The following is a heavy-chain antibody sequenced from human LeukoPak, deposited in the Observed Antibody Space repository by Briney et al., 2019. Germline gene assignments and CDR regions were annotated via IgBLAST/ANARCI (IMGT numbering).Heavy chain of an antibody. J-gene: IGHJ4*02. Sequence: PGGSLRLSCAASGFTFCSSWMNWVRQAPGKGLEWVANIKQDGSEKYYVDSVKGRFTISRDNAKNSLYLQMNTLRAEDTAVYYCASLDYWGQGTLVTVSS. CDR2: IKQDGSEK. V-gene: IGHV3-7*01. CDR1: GFTFCSSW. CDR3: ASLDY.